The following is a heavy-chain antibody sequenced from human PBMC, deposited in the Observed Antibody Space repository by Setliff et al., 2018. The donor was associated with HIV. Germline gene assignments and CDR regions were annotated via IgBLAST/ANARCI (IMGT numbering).Heavy chain of an antibody. CDR2: IYYSGST. V-gene: IGHV4-28*06. J-gene: IGHJ3*02. CDR3: AKTVVGDSYALPNDGFDI. Sequence: SETLSLTCSVSGVSISSSHWWGWIRQPPGKGLEWIGCIYYSGSTNYNPSLKSRATMSVDTSNNRFSLKLSSVTALDTAVYYCAKTVVGDSYALPNDGFDIWGQGTMVTVSS. CDR1: GVSISSSHW. D-gene: IGHD3-16*01.